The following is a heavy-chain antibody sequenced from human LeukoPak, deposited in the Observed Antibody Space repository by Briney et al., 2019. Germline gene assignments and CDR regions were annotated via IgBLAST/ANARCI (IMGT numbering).Heavy chain of an antibody. V-gene: IGHV4-38-2*01. J-gene: IGHJ4*02. CDR1: TYSTSDGYY. Sequence: PSETLSLTCVVSTYSTSDGYYWGWIRQPPGKGLEWIGSIYHSGSADYNPSLTSRVTISVDTSKNQFSLRLTSVTAADTAVYYCARNWATDYHFDYWGQGTLVTVSS. CDR2: IYHSGSA. D-gene: IGHD3-16*01. CDR3: ARNWATDYHFDY.